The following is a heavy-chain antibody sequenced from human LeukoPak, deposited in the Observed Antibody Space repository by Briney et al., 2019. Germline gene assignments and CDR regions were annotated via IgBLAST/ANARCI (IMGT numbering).Heavy chain of an antibody. D-gene: IGHD3-10*01. Sequence: ASVKVSCKASGYTFTSYGISWVRQAPGQGLEWMGWISAYNGNTNYAQKLQGRVTMTTDTSTSTASMELRSLRSDDTAVYYCARSGSGSYYGAFDIWGQGTMVTVSS. CDR2: ISAYNGNT. V-gene: IGHV1-18*01. CDR3: ARSGSGSYYGAFDI. J-gene: IGHJ3*02. CDR1: GYTFTSYG.